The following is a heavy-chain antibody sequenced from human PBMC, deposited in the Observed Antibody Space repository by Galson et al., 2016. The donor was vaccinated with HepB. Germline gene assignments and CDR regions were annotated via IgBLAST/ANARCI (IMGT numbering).Heavy chain of an antibody. CDR2: IANSGST. CDR3: ATGIVVAGRMYYYYMDV. J-gene: IGHJ6*03. V-gene: IGHV4-39*01. CDR1: GDSINIARYF. D-gene: IGHD6-19*01. Sequence: ETLSLTCSVSGDSINIARYFWGWIRQSPTRGLERIGTIANSGSTYYNPSLESRVTISVDTSKNHLSLSLSSVTAADTAVYYCATGIVVAGRMYYYYMDVWGKGTSVTVSS.